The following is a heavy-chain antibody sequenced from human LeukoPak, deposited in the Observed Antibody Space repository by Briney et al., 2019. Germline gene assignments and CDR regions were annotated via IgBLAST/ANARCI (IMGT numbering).Heavy chain of an antibody. D-gene: IGHD7-27*01. CDR2: IRYDGGNK. CDR1: GFSFSSYG. V-gene: IGHV3-30*02. J-gene: IGHJ4*02. CDR3: AKGQDDWGFDDY. Sequence: GGSLRLSCAASGFSFSSYGMHWVRQAPGKGLEWVAFIRYDGGNKYYADSVKGRFTISRDNSKNTLYLQMNSLRAEDTAVYYCAKGQDDWGFDDYWGQGTLVTVSS.